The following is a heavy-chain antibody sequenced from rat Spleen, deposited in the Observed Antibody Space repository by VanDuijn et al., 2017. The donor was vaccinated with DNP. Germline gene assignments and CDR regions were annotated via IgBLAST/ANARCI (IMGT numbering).Heavy chain of an antibody. J-gene: IGHJ3*01. CDR1: GYSITSNY. D-gene: IGHD4-3*01. CDR2: ISYSGST. CDR3: ARWGYSSGDWFAY. V-gene: IGHV3-1*01. Sequence: EVQLQESGPGLVKSAQSLFLTCSVTGYSITSNYWAWIRKFPGHKMEWMGYISYSGSTSYNPSLKSRISITRDTSKNQFFLHFNSITTEDTATYYCARWGYSSGDWFAYWGQGTLVTVSS.